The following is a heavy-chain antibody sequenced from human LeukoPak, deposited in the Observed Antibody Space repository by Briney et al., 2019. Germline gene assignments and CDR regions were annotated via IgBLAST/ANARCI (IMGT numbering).Heavy chain of an antibody. Sequence: GGSLRLSCAASGFTVSSNYMSWVRQAPGKGLEWVSVIYSGGSTYYADSVKGRFTISRDNSKNTLYLQRSSLRVEDTAVYYCAKMFDSSGYYGSDYWGQGTLVTVSS. J-gene: IGHJ4*02. CDR3: AKMFDSSGYYGSDY. V-gene: IGHV3-53*01. CDR2: IYSGGST. CDR1: GFTVSSNY. D-gene: IGHD3-22*01.